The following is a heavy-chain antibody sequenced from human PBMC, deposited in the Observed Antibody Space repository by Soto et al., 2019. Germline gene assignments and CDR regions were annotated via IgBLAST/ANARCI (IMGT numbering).Heavy chain of an antibody. CDR2: TYYNGNA. J-gene: IGHJ4*02. Sequence: QLQLQESGPGLVKPSETLSLTCTVSGGSIDRSNYYWDWIRQPPGKGLEWIATTYYNGNAYYNPSLKSRVTMSVDTSKNQFSLKLISVTAADTAVYYCARHFVAVVIKGWGYWGQGTLVTVSS. CDR1: GGSIDRSNYY. CDR3: ARHFVAVVIKGWGY. D-gene: IGHD3-22*01. V-gene: IGHV4-39*01.